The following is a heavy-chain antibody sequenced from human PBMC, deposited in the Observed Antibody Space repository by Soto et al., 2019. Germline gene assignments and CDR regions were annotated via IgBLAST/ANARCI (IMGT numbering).Heavy chain of an antibody. J-gene: IGHJ6*02. CDR3: AREWYGDYDYYCYGMDF. CDR1: GYTFTSYR. V-gene: IGHV1-18*01. D-gene: IGHD4-17*01. CDR2: ISAYNGNT. Sequence: ASVKVSCKASGYTFTSYRISWVRQAPGQGLEWMGWISAYNGNTNYAQKLQGRVTMTTDTSTSTAYMELRSLRSDDTAVYYCAREWYGDYDYYCYGMDFWGQGTTVTVSS.